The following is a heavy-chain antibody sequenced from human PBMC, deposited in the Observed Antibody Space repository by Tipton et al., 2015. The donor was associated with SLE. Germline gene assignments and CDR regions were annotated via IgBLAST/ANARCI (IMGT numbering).Heavy chain of an antibody. CDR3: ARGSAAAVGGAFDI. CDR2: LYHSGST. V-gene: IGHV4-38-2*01. CDR1: GYSISSGYY. D-gene: IGHD6-13*01. J-gene: IGHJ3*02. Sequence: TLSLTCAVSGYSISSGYYWGWIRQPPGKGLEWIGSLYHSGSTYYSPSLKSRVTISVDSSKNQFSLKLSSVTAADTAVYYCARGSAAAVGGAFDIWGQGTMVTVSS.